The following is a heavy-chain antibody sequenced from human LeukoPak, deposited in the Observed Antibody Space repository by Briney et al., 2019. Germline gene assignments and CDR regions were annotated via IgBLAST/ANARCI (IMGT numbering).Heavy chain of an antibody. CDR2: IYYSGST. CDR3: ARGYRGSDAFDI. D-gene: IGHD1-14*01. J-gene: IGHJ3*02. CDR1: GGTISSYY. Sequence: PSETLSLTCTVSGGTISSYYWSWIRQPPGKGLEWIGYIYYSGSTNYNPSLKSRVTISVDTSKNQFSLKLSSVTAADTAVYYCARGYRGSDAFDIWGQGTMVTVSS. V-gene: IGHV4-59*12.